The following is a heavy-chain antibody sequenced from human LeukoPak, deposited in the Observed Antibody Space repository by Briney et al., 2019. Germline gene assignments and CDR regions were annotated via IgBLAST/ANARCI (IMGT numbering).Heavy chain of an antibody. CDR2: ISGSGGIT. CDR3: AKKRIAAAGKPDFDY. J-gene: IGHJ4*02. D-gene: IGHD6-13*01. Sequence: PGGSLRLSCAASGFTFSSYAMSWVRQAPGKGLEWVSLISGSGGITYYADSVKGRFTISRDNSKNTLYLQTNSLRAEDAAVYYCAKKRIAAAGKPDFDYWGQGTLVTVSS. CDR1: GFTFSSYA. V-gene: IGHV3-23*01.